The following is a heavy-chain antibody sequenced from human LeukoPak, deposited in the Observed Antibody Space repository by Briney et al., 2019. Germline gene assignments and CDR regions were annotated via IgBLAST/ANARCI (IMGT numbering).Heavy chain of an antibody. CDR2: IYYSGST. CDR3: ARTTVTTYAAFDI. V-gene: IGHV4-31*03. CDR1: GGSISSGGYY. Sequence: PSETLSLTCTVSGGSISSGGYYWSWIRQHPGKGLEWIGYIYYSGSTYYNPSLKSRVTISVDTSKNQFSLKLSSVTAADTAVDYCARTTVTTYAAFDIWGQGTMVTVSS. J-gene: IGHJ3*02. D-gene: IGHD4-17*01.